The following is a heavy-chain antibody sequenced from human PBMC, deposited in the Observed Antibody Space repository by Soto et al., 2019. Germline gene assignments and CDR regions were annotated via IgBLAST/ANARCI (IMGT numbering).Heavy chain of an antibody. CDR1: GYTFTSYG. D-gene: IGHD3-10*01. CDR2: ISAYNGNT. Sequence: QVQLVQSGAEVKKPGASVKVSCKASGYTFTSYGISWVRQAPGQGLEWMGWISAYNGNTNYAQKLQGRVTMTSDTSTSTAYMELRSLCSDDTALYYCARKVLLWFGEDSNNWFDPWGQGTLVTVSS. CDR3: ARKVLLWFGEDSNNWFDP. V-gene: IGHV1-18*01. J-gene: IGHJ5*02.